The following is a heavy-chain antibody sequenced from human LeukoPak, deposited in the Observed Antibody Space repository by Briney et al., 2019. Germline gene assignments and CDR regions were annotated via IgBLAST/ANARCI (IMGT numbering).Heavy chain of an antibody. J-gene: IGHJ4*02. CDR1: GFTFSSYA. CDR2: ISSGGGST. V-gene: IGHV3-23*01. CDR3: AKYGSGTYCFDN. Sequence: GGSLRLSCAASGFTFSSYAMSWVRQAPGKGLEWVSGISSGGGSTYYADSVKGRFTISRDNSKNTLYLQMNSLRAEDTAVYYCAKYGSGTYCFDNWGQGTLVTVSS. D-gene: IGHD3-10*01.